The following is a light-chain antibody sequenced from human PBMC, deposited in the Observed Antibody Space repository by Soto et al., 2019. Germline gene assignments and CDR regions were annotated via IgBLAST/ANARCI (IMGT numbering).Light chain of an antibody. J-gene: IGLJ2*01. V-gene: IGLV2-14*01. CDR2: DVS. Sequence: QSALTQPASVSGSPGQSITISCTGTSSDVGGYNYVSWYQQHPGKAPKLMIYDVSNRPSGVSNRFSGSKSGNTASLTISGLQAEDEADYYPSSYTSSSTFLFGGGTKLTVL. CDR1: SSDVGGYNY. CDR3: SSYTSSSTFL.